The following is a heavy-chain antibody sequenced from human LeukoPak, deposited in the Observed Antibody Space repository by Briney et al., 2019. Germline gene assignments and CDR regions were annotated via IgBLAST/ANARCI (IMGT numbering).Heavy chain of an antibody. CDR1: GGSISSHY. Sequence: SETLSLTCTVSGGSISSHYWSWIRQPPGKGLEWIGYIYYSGSTNYNPSLKSRVTISVDTSKNQFSLKLSSVTAADTAVYYCARDTKYSSSSPYYYYYYMDAWGKGTTVTVSS. J-gene: IGHJ6*03. CDR3: ARDTKYSSSSPYYYYYYMDA. V-gene: IGHV4-59*11. D-gene: IGHD6-6*01. CDR2: IYYSGST.